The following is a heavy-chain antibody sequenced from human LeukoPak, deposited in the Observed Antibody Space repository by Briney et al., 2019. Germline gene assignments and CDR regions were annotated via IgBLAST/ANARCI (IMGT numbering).Heavy chain of an antibody. CDR1: GGSISSGSYY. J-gene: IGHJ6*03. D-gene: IGHD6-25*01. Sequence: SQTLSLTCTVSGGSISSGSYYWSWIRQPAGKGLEWIGRIYTSGSTNYNPSLESRVTISVDTSKNQFSLKLSSVTAADTAVYYCAVIAARYYMDVWGKGTTVTVSS. V-gene: IGHV4-61*02. CDR3: AVIAARYYMDV. CDR2: IYTSGST.